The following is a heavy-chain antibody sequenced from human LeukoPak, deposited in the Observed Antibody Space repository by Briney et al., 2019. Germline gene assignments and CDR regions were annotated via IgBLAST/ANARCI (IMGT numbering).Heavy chain of an antibody. D-gene: IGHD3-10*01. CDR2: IYYSGST. CDR3: ARGTGEFDY. Sequence: SETLSLTCTVSGGSTSSYYWSWIRQPPGKGLEWIGYIYYSGSTNYNPSLKSRVTISVDTSKNQFSLKLSSVTAADTAVYYCARGTGEFDYWGQGTLVTVSS. V-gene: IGHV4-59*01. J-gene: IGHJ4*02. CDR1: GGSTSSYY.